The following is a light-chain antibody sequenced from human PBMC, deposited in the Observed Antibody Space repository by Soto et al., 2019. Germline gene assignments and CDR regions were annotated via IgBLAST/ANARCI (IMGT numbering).Light chain of an antibody. CDR1: QSVSSSY. CDR3: QQYGSSGT. V-gene: IGKV3-20*01. J-gene: IGKJ1*01. Sequence: EIVLTQSPGPPSFSPGERANLSCRASQSVSSSYLAWYQQKPGQAPRLLIYGASSRATGIPDRFSGSGSGTDFTLTISRLEPEDFAVYYCQQYGSSGTFGQGTKVDI. CDR2: GAS.